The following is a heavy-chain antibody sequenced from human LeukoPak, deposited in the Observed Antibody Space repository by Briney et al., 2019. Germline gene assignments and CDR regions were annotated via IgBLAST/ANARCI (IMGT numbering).Heavy chain of an antibody. V-gene: IGHV3-23*01. J-gene: IGHJ4*02. CDR1: GFTFNNYG. D-gene: IGHD5-24*01. Sequence: GGSLRLSCAASGFTFNNYGMNWVRQAPGKGLEWVSRISTSVDSTYYADSVKGRFTISRDNAKNTLYLQMNSLRAEDTAVYYCATPARDGHNYFEYWGQGTLVLVS. CDR3: ATPARDGHNYFEY. CDR2: ISTSVDST.